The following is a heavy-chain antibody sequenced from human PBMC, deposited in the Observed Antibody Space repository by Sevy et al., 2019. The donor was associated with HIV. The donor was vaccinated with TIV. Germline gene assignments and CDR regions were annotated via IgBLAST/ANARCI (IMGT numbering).Heavy chain of an antibody. D-gene: IGHD3-3*01. V-gene: IGHV3-7*03. CDR1: GFTFSSYW. CDR3: ARDQPYLYDFWSGYYTDYYYYGMDV. J-gene: IGHJ6*02. Sequence: GGSLRLSCAASGFTFSSYWMSWVRQAPGKGLEWVANIKQDGSEKYYVDSVKGRFTISRDNPKNSLYLQMNSLRAEDTAVYYCARDQPYLYDFWSGYYTDYYYYGMDVWGQGTTVTVSS. CDR2: IKQDGSEK.